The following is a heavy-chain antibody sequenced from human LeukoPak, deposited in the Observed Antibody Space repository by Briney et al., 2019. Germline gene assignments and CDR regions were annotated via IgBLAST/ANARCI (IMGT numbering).Heavy chain of an antibody. CDR2: INPNSGGT. CDR3: ARVGSMVRGVKDGRVFDY. J-gene: IGHJ4*02. CDR1: GYTFTGYY. D-gene: IGHD3-10*01. V-gene: IGHV1-2*06. Sequence: EASVKVSCXASGYTFTGYYMHWVRQAPGQGLEWMGRINPNSGGTNYAQKFQVRVTMTRDTSSNTAYLELSRLRSDDTAVYYCARVGSMVRGVKDGRVFDYWGQGSLVTVSS.